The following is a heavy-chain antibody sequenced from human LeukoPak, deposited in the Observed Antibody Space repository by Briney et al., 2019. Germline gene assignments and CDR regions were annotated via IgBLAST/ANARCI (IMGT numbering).Heavy chain of an antibody. J-gene: IGHJ4*02. CDR1: GVSFSSDS. CDR3: ARESYDFWSGYPNDY. D-gene: IGHD3-3*01. Sequence: AGTLCLYCAVSGVSFSSDSMNWGRQRPGKGLGWVSSISSSSSYIYYADSVKGRFTISRDNAKNSLYLQMNSLRAEDTAVYYCARESYDFWSGYPNDYWGQGTLVTVSS. V-gene: IGHV3-21*01. CDR2: ISSSSSYI.